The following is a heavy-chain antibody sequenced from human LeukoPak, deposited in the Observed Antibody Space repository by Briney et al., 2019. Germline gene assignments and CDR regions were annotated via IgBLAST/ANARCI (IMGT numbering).Heavy chain of an antibody. CDR1: GGSISSYY. CDR2: IYYSGST. J-gene: IGHJ6*02. Sequence: SGTLSLTCTVSGGSISSYYWSWIRQPPGKGLEWIGYIYYSGSTNYNPSLKSRVTISVDTSKNQFSLKLSSVTAADTAVYYCATQYYYGSGSYYPYYYYGMDVWGQGTTVTVSS. CDR3: ATQYYYGSGSYYPYYYYGMDV. V-gene: IGHV4-59*08. D-gene: IGHD3-10*01.